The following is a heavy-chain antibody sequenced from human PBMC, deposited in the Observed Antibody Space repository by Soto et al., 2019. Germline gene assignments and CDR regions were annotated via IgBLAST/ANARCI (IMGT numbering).Heavy chain of an antibody. D-gene: IGHD2-2*01. CDR1: GGSISYNSYY. V-gene: IGHV4-39*02. Sequence: TLSLTCSVSGGSISYNSYYWGWIRQPPGKGLEWVGGIFYTGTTYYSPSLKDRVTISVDTSKNSFSLNLTSVTAADTAVYFCVRLVVVAPVANAWGQGTLVTVSS. CDR2: IFYTGTT. J-gene: IGHJ5*02. CDR3: VRLVVVAPVANA.